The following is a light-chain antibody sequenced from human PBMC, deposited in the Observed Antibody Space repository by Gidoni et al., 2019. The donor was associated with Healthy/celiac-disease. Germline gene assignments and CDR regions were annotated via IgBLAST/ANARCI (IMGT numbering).Light chain of an antibody. CDR2: GAS. CDR3: QQYNNWPYT. CDR1: QSVSSN. J-gene: IGKJ2*01. Sequence: IVMPPSPATLSVSPGERATLSCRASQSVSSNLAWYQQKPGQAPRLLIYGASTRATGIPARFSGSGSGTEFTLTISSLQSEDFAVDYCQQYNNWPYTFGQGTKLEIK. V-gene: IGKV3-15*01.